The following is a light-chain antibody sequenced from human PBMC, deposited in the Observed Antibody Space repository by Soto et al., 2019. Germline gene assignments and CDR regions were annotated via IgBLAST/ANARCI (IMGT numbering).Light chain of an antibody. Sequence: EIVMTQSPATLSVYPGERATLSCRASQSITSSLAWYQQKPGQAPRLLIYGASTRATGFPPRFSGSGSGTEFTITISSLQPEDFAVYYCQHYNNWPPWTFGQGTKLEIK. CDR3: QHYNNWPPWT. V-gene: IGKV3-15*01. CDR2: GAS. CDR1: QSITSS. J-gene: IGKJ1*01.